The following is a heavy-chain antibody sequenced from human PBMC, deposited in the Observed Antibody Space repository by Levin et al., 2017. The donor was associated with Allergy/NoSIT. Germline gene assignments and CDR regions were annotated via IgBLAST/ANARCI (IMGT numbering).Heavy chain of an antibody. CDR1: GFTFSGYT. V-gene: IGHV3-21*01. D-gene: IGHD2-2*01. J-gene: IGHJ4*02. CDR3: ASDLPAATS. Sequence: PGGSLRLSCAASGFTFSGYTMSWVRQAPGKGLEWVSFISSTSSDIYYAESVKGRFTISRDNAKNSLYLQMNSLRADDTAVYYCASDLPAATSWGQGTLVTVSS. CDR2: ISSTSSDI.